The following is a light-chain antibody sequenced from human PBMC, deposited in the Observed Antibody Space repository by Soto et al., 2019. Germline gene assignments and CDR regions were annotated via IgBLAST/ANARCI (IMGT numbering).Light chain of an antibody. CDR2: DAS. V-gene: IGKV3-11*01. J-gene: IGKJ4*01. CDR3: QQRSNWLT. CDR1: QSVSSY. Sequence: EIVLTQSPATLSLSPGEGATLSCRASQSVSSYLAWYQHKPGQAPRLLIYDASTRATGIPARFSGSGSGTDFTPTISSLEPEDFAVYYCQQRSNWLTFGGGTKVEIK.